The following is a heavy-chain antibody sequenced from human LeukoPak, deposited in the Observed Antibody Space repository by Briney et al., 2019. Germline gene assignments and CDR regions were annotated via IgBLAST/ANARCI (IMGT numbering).Heavy chain of an antibody. CDR1: GYTFTDYY. D-gene: IGHD1-26*01. CDR3: AREGPIVGATHLVEY. Sequence: ASVKVSCKASGYTFTDYYMHWVRQAPGQGLEWMGWINPNSGGTNYAQKFQGRVTMTRDTSISTAYMELSRLRSDDTAVYYCAREGPIVGATHLVEYWGQGTLVTVSS. CDR2: INPNSGGT. J-gene: IGHJ4*02. V-gene: IGHV1-2*02.